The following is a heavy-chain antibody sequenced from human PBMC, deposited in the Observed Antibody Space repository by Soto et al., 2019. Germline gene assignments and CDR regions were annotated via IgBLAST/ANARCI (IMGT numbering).Heavy chain of an antibody. J-gene: IGHJ4*02. CDR2: INPNSGGT. D-gene: IGHD6-19*01. CDR1: GYTFSGFY. Sequence: SVKVSCKASGYTFSGFYMHWVRQAPGQGLEWMGWINPNSGGTKSAEKFQGRVTMTRDTSISTAYMELSRLTSDDTAVYYCASAAVTGTAGLDFWGQGTQVTVSS. CDR3: ASAAVTGTAGLDF. V-gene: IGHV1-2*02.